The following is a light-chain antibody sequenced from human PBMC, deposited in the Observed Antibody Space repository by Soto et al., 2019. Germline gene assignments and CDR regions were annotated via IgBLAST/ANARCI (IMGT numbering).Light chain of an antibody. CDR1: SSDVGGYNY. V-gene: IGLV2-14*01. J-gene: IGLJ1*01. CDR2: HVS. Sequence: QSALTQPASVSGSPGQSITISCTGTSSDVGGYNYVSWYQQHPAKVPKLMIYHVSNRPSGVSDRFSGSKSGNTASLTISGLQAEEEADYYCYSYTTSSTYVFGTGTKLTVL. CDR3: YSYTTSSTYV.